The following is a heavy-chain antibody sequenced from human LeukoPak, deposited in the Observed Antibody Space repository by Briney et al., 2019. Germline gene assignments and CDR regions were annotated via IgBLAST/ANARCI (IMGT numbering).Heavy chain of an antibody. J-gene: IGHJ5*02. D-gene: IGHD2-15*01. V-gene: IGHV4-38-2*02. CDR3: ARSSIVVVAATYWLDP. Sequence: SETLSLTCTVSGYSISSGYYWGWIRQPPGKGLEWIGSIYHSGSTYYNPSLKSRVTISVDTSKNQFSLKLSSVTAADTAVYYCARSSIVVVAATYWLDPWGQGTLVTVSS. CDR1: GYSISSGYY. CDR2: IYHSGST.